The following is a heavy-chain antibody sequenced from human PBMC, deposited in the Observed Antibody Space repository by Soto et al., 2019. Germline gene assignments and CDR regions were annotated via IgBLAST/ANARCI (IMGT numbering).Heavy chain of an antibody. D-gene: IGHD6-19*01. CDR3: ARRRTSMSSFDP. Sequence: SETLSLTCTVSGGSISSYYWSWIRQPPGKGLEWIGYIYYSGSTNYNPSLKSRVTISVDTSKNQFSLKLSSVTAADTAVYYCARRRTSMSSFDPWGQGTLVTVSS. CDR2: IYYSGST. J-gene: IGHJ5*02. V-gene: IGHV4-59*01. CDR1: GGSISSYY.